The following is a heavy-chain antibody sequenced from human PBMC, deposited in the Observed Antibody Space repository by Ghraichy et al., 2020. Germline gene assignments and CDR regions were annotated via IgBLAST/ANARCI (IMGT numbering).Heavy chain of an antibody. Sequence: GGSLRLSCAASGFKFSDYSMNWVRQAPGKGLEWVSYISGDSDITKYADSVKGRFIISRDNDKKSLYLQMDSLRDEDTATYYCAREKEMVYALYDYWGQGTLVAVSS. CDR2: ISGDSDIT. CDR3: AREKEMVYALYDY. J-gene: IGHJ4*02. CDR1: GFKFSDYS. V-gene: IGHV3-48*02. D-gene: IGHD2-8*01.